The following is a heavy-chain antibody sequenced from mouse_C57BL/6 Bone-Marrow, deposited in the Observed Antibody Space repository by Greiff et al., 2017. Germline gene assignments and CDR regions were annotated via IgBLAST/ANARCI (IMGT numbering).Heavy chain of an antibody. Sequence: QVQLQQPGAELVKPGASVQLSCKASGYTFTSYWMHWVKQRPGQGLEWIGMIHPNSGSTNYNEKFKSKATLTVDKSSSTAYMQLSSLTSEDSAVYYCARQIYYGNPYYYAMDYWGQGTSVTVSS. CDR2: IHPNSGST. CDR3: ARQIYYGNPYYYAMDY. CDR1: GYTFTSYW. V-gene: IGHV1-64*01. J-gene: IGHJ4*01. D-gene: IGHD2-1*01.